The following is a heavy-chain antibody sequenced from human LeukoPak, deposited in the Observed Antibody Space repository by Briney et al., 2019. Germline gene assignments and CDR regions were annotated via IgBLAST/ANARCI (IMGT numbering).Heavy chain of an antibody. CDR3: VKKFDCLSTSCYTYFDY. J-gene: IGHJ4*02. D-gene: IGHD2-2*02. CDR1: GFTFSNYA. Sequence: PGGSLRLSCAASGFTFSNYAMSWARQAPGKGLEWVSTIRGGGSNTYYADSVKGRFAISRDNSKNTLYLQMNSLRAEDTAVYYCVKKFDCLSTSCYTYFDYWGQGTLVTVSS. CDR2: IRGGGSNT. V-gene: IGHV3-23*01.